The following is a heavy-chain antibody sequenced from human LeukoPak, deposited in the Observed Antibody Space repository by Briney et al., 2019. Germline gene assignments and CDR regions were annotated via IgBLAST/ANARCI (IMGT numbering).Heavy chain of an antibody. D-gene: IGHD3-10*01. Sequence: PGGSLRLSCAASGFTFSDYGMSWVRQAPGKGLEWVSSISGSGGSTYYTDSVTGRFTISRDNSKNTLFLQMNSLRAEDTAVYYCASITMVRGVILWGQGTLVTVSS. CDR3: ASITMVRGVIL. V-gene: IGHV3-23*01. CDR1: GFTFSDYG. CDR2: ISGSGGST. J-gene: IGHJ4*02.